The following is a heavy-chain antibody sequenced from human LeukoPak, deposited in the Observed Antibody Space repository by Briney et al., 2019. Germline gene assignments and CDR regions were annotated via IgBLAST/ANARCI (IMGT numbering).Heavy chain of an antibody. V-gene: IGHV3-7*01. J-gene: IGHJ4*02. D-gene: IGHD3-10*01. CDR1: GFTFSSYW. CDR3: ARTYLVYYYGSGSFCYFDY. Sequence: PGGSLRLSCAASGFTFSSYWMSWVRQAPGKGLEGVANIKQEGSEKYYVDSGKGRFTISRDNAKNSLYLQMNSLRAEDTAVYYCARTYLVYYYGSGSFCYFDYWGQGTLVTVSS. CDR2: IKQEGSEK.